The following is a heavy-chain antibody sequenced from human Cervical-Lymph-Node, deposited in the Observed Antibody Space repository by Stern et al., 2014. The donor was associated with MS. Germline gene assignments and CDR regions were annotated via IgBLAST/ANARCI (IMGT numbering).Heavy chain of an antibody. D-gene: IGHD5-18*01. J-gene: IGHJ4*02. Sequence: QVTLKESGPTLVKPTQTLTLTCTFSGFSLSTSGLGVAWIRQPPGQALEWLALIYWDEEKRYTPSLKSRLTVTKATSSNQVVLTMTNMDPVDTATYYCAHVGFSHGYIFGVFDYWGQGSLVTVSS. CDR1: GFSLSTSGLG. V-gene: IGHV2-5*02. CDR3: AHVGFSHGYIFGVFDY. CDR2: IYWDEEK.